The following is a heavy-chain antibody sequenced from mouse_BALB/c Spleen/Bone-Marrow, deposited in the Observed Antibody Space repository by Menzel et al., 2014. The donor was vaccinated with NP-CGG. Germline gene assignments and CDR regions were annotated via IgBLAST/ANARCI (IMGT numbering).Heavy chain of an antibody. Sequence: DVKLVESGGGLVKPGGSLKLSCAASGFTFXSYAMSWVRQTPEKRLEWVASTSSGGSTYYPDSVKGRFTISRDNARNILYLQMSSLRSEDTAMYYCAREEYGQKVYAMDYWGQGTSVTVSS. V-gene: IGHV5-6-5*01. CDR3: AREEYGQKVYAMDY. D-gene: IGHD2-10*02. CDR2: TSSGGST. CDR1: GFTFXSYA. J-gene: IGHJ4*01.